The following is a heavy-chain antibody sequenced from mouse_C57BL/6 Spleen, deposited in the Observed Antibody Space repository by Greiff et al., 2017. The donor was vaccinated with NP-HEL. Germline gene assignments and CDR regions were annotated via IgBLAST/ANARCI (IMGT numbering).Heavy chain of an antibody. D-gene: IGHD1-1*01. CDR1: GFSLTSYG. Sequence: VKLMESGPGLVQPSQSLSITCTVSGFSLTSYGVHWVRQSPGKGLEWLGVIWSGGSTDYNAAFISRLSISKDNSKSQVFFKMNSLQADDTAIYYCARGSYYGKMDYWGQGTSVTVSS. J-gene: IGHJ4*01. CDR2: IWSGGST. V-gene: IGHV2-2*01. CDR3: ARGSYYGKMDY.